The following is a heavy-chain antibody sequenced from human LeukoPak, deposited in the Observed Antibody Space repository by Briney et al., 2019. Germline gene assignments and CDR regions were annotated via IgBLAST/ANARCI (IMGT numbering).Heavy chain of an antibody. CDR2: IHPGDSNNI. J-gene: IGHJ5*02. CDR1: GYTFTNYW. V-gene: IGHV5-51*01. CDR3: ARHHYYDSSGRLNWFDP. D-gene: IGHD3-22*01. Sequence: GESLKISCKGSGYTFTNYWIAWVRQMPGKGLELMGIIHPGDSNNIRYSLPFQGQVTISVDKSISTAYLQWSSLEASDTAMYYCARHHYYDSSGRLNWFDPWGQGTLVTVSS.